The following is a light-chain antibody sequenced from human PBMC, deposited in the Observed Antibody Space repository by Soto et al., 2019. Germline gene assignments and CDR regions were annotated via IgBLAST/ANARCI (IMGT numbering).Light chain of an antibody. J-gene: IGKJ1*01. Sequence: DIQMTQYPSSLSASVGDRVTITCRASESISNNLNWYQQKPGKAPKLLIYAASTLQSGVPSRFSGGGSGTDFTLTIGSLQPEDFTTYYCQQTYSTPRGAFGQGTHVEIK. CDR2: AAS. CDR3: QQTYSTPRGA. V-gene: IGKV1-39*01. CDR1: ESISNN.